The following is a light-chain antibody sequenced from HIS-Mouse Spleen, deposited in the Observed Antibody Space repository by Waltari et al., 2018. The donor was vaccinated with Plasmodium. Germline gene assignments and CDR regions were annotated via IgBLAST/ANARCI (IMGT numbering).Light chain of an antibody. V-gene: IGKV3-11*01. CDR2: DAS. J-gene: IGKJ4*01. CDR1: QSVSSY. Sequence: IVLTQSPATLSLSPGEIATLPCRASQSVSSYLAWYQQKPGQAPRLLIYDASNRATGIPARFSGSGSGTDFTLTISSLEPEDFAVYYCQQRSNWPRVLTFGGGTKVEIK. CDR3: QQRSNWPRVLT.